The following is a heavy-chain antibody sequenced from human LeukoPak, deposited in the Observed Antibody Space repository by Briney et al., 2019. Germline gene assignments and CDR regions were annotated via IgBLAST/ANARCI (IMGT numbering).Heavy chain of an antibody. CDR2: IKSKSDGEIT. V-gene: IGHV3-15*01. CDR3: TTHTGYGSKWLLDH. D-gene: IGHD2-2*01. CDR1: GFTFSNAW. J-gene: IGHJ4*02. Sequence: PGGSLRLSCATSGFTFSNAWMSWVRQAPGKGLEWVGRIKSKSDGEITDYAAPVKGRFTISRDDSKNTLYVQMNSLKTEDTAVYYCTTHTGYGSKWLLDHWGQGTLVTVSS.